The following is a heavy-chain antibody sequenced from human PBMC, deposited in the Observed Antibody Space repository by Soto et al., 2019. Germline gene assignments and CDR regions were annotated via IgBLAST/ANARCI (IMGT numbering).Heavy chain of an antibody. CDR3: AKEGAVYGSGRYYYYYMDV. D-gene: IGHD3-10*01. CDR2: ISGSGGST. J-gene: IGHJ6*03. V-gene: IGHV3-23*01. Sequence: EVQLLESGGGLVQPGGSLRLSCAASGFTFSSYAMSWVRQASGKGLEWVSAISGSGGSTYYADSVKGRFTISRDNSKNTLYLQMNSLRAEDTAVYYCAKEGAVYGSGRYYYYYMDVWGKGTTVTVSS. CDR1: GFTFSSYA.